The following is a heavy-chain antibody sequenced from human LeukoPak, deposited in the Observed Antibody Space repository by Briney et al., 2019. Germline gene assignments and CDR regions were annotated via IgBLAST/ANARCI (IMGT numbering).Heavy chain of an antibody. V-gene: IGHV3-21*01. CDR1: GFTFSSYT. CDR3: AREAGYCSSTSCEEDYYYYYYMDV. CDR2: ITGSSTYI. D-gene: IGHD2-2*03. Sequence: PGGSLRLSCAASGFTFSSYTMNWVRQAPGKGLEWVSSITGSSTYIFYADSVKGRFTVSRDNAKNSLYLQMNSLRAEDTAVYYCAREAGYCSSTSCEEDYYYYYYMDVWGKGTTVTVSS. J-gene: IGHJ6*03.